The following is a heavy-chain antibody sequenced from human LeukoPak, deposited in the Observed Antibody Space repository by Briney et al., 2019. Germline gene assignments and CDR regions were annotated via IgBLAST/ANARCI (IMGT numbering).Heavy chain of an antibody. CDR1: GLTFSHDW. CDR2: INSDGNIP. D-gene: IGHD1-7*01. V-gene: IGHV3-74*03. Sequence: PGGSLRLSCAASGLTFSHDWMHWVRQGPGKGLLCVSRINSDGNIPTYTHSVRGRFTISRDNSKNTLFLQINSLRPEDTAVYFCVGGQNYRFDYWGQGTLVTVSS. J-gene: IGHJ4*02. CDR3: VGGQNYRFDY.